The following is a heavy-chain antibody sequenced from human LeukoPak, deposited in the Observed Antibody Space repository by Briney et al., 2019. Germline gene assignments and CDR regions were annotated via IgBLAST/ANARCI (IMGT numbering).Heavy chain of an antibody. J-gene: IGHJ5*02. V-gene: IGHV4-34*01. CDR1: GGTFSGYY. CDR2: INHSGST. D-gene: IGHD3-10*01. CDR3: ARAGNMARGTTVKIRFDP. Sequence: PSETLSLTCAVYGGTFSGYYWSWIRQPPGKGLEWIGEINHSGSTNYNPSLRSRVTILVDTSKNQFSLKLSSVAAADTAVYYCARAGNMARGTTVKIRFDPWGQGTLVTVSS.